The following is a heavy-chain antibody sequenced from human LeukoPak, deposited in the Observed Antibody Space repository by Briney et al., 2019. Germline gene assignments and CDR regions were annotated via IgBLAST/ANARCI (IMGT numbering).Heavy chain of an antibody. Sequence: GGSLRLSCSASGFTFSSYAMHWVRQAPGKGLEYVSTISSNGGSTYYANSVKGRFTISRDNSKNTLYLQMGSLRAEDMAVYYCAIPPSGTYYGYWGQGTLVTVSS. V-gene: IGHV3-64*01. CDR1: GFTFSSYA. CDR3: AIPPSGTYYGY. J-gene: IGHJ4*02. CDR2: ISSNGGST. D-gene: IGHD1-26*01.